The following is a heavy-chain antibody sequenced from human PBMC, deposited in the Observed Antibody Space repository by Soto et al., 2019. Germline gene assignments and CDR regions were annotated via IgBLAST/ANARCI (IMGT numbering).Heavy chain of an antibody. Sequence: SETLSLTCAVYGGSFSGYYWSWIRQPPGKGLEWVGEINHSGSTNYNPSLKSRVTISVDTSKNQFSLKLSSVTAADTAVYYCARGLQDSSGYYPHDAFDIWGQGTMVTVSS. CDR3: ARGLQDSSGYYPHDAFDI. D-gene: IGHD3-22*01. CDR2: INHSGST. J-gene: IGHJ3*02. CDR1: GGSFSGYY. V-gene: IGHV4-34*01.